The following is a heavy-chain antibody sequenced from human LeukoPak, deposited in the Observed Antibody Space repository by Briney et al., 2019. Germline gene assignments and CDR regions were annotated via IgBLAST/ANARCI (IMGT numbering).Heavy chain of an antibody. CDR3: ARDGSGSYYGYFDY. Sequence: GGSLRLSCAASRFTFSSYGIHWVRQAPGKGLEWVAVIQYDGSNKYYADSVKGRFTISRDNSKNTLYLQMNSLRAENTAVYYCARDGSGSYYGYFDYWGQGTLVTVSS. J-gene: IGHJ4*02. D-gene: IGHD3-10*01. CDR1: RFTFSSYG. V-gene: IGHV3-33*01. CDR2: IQYDGSNK.